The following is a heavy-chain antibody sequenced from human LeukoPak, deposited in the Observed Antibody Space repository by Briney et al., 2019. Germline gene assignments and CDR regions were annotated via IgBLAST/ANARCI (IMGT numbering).Heavy chain of an antibody. V-gene: IGHV3-48*04. D-gene: IGHD3-10*01. J-gene: IGHJ4*02. Sequence: GGSLRLSCAASGFTFSSYSMNWVRQAPGKGLEWVSYISSSGSTIYYADSVKGRFTISRDNAKNSLYLQMNSLRAEDTAVYYCARDLRAYGDDYWGQGTLVTVSS. CDR3: ARDLRAYGDDY. CDR1: GFTFSSYS. CDR2: ISSSGSTI.